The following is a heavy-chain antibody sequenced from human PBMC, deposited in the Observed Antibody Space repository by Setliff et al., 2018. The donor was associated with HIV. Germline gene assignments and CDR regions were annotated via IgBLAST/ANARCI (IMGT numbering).Heavy chain of an antibody. V-gene: IGHV1-18*01. CDR1: GYMFIAYG. D-gene: IGHD3-16*01. CDR2: IGPYNGRT. J-gene: IGHJ3*01. Sequence: VASVKVSCKISGYMFIAYGMSWVRRAPGQGLEWMGWIGPYNGRTEYAQEFQGRVSLTIDTSASTAYMELRSLRSDDTAVYYCARDDGGYNYAEDFDVWGQGTMFTISS. CDR3: ARDDGGYNYAEDFDV.